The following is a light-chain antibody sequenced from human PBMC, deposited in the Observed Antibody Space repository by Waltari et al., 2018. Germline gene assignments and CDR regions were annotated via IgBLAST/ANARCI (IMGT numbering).Light chain of an antibody. CDR2: DVT. CDR3: CSYAGSYILV. V-gene: IGLV2-11*01. Sequence: QSALTQPRSVSGSPGQSVTISCTGTSSDVGYYKYVSWYQQYPGKAPKLIIYDVTERPSGVPDRCSGSKSGNTASLTISGLQAEDDADYFCCSYAGSYILVFGGGTKLTVL. CDR1: SSDVGYYKY. J-gene: IGLJ2*01.